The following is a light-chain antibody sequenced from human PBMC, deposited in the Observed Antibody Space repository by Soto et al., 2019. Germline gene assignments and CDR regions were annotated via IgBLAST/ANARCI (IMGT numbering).Light chain of an antibody. CDR2: LNSDGSH. Sequence: QSVLTQSPSASASLGASVKLTCTLSSGHNSYAIAWHQQQPEKGPRYLMKLNSDGSHSKGDGIPDRFSGSSSGAERYLTICSLQSEDEADYYCQTWATGIRVFGGGTKLTVL. CDR3: QTWATGIRV. V-gene: IGLV4-69*01. CDR1: SGHNSYA. J-gene: IGLJ3*02.